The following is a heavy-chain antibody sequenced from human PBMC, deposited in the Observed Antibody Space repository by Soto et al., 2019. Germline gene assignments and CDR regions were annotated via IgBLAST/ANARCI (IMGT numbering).Heavy chain of an antibody. Sequence: QVQLVESGGGVVQPGRSLRLSCAASGFTFSSYGMHWVRQAPGKGLEWVAVISYDGSNKYYADSVKGRFTISRDNSKNTLYLQMNSLRAEDTAVYYCAKDSRDSSGYYQVYYYYGMDVW. CDR1: GFTFSSYG. J-gene: IGHJ6*01. CDR3: AKDSRDSSGYYQVYYYYGMDV. V-gene: IGHV3-30*18. CDR2: ISYDGSNK. D-gene: IGHD3-22*01.